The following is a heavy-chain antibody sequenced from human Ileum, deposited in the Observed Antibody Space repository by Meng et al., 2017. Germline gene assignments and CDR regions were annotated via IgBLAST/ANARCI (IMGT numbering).Heavy chain of an antibody. CDR1: GFSFSDYA. J-gene: IGHJ4*02. CDR3: SIEKRAITSLRGDIDY. D-gene: IGHD3-10*01. V-gene: IGHV3-49*03. Sequence: GGSLRLSCTTSGFSFSDYAMAWFRQAPGKGLEWVGFIIANSFGGTTEYAASVNGRFTISRDDSNSIAYLQMNSLKTEDSAVYYCSIEKRAITSLRGDIDYWGQGTLVT. CDR2: IIANSFGGTT.